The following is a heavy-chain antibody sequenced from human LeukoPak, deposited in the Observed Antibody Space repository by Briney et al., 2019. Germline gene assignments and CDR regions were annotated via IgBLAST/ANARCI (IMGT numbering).Heavy chain of an antibody. CDR3: AKVGDYVWGTFDY. V-gene: IGHV3-23*01. D-gene: IGHD3-16*01. J-gene: IGHJ4*02. CDR1: GFTVSSNY. CDR2: ISGSGGST. Sequence: GGSLRLSCAASGFTVSSNYMSWVRQAPGKGLEWVSAISGSGGSTYYADSVKGRFTISRDNSKNTLYLQMNSLRAEDTAVYYCAKVGDYVWGTFDYWGQGTLVTVSS.